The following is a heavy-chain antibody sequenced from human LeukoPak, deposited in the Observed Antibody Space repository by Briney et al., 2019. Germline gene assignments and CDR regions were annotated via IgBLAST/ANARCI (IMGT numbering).Heavy chain of an antibody. CDR3: AKDKTPDSDWYGGIDY. V-gene: IGHV3-23*01. D-gene: IGHD6-19*01. Sequence: GGSLRLSCAASGFTFSSYAMSWVRQAPGKGLEWVSTLSGGVDNTYYADSGKGRFTISRDNSKNTLYLQMHTLRAEDTAVYYCAKDKTPDSDWYGGIDYWGQGTLVTVSS. J-gene: IGHJ4*01. CDR2: LSGGVDNT. CDR1: GFTFSSYA.